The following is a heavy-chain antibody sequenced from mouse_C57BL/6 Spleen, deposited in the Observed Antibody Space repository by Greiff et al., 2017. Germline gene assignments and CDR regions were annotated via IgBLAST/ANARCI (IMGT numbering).Heavy chain of an antibody. CDR2: ICSGSSTI. V-gene: IGHV5-17*01. J-gene: IGHJ1*03. D-gene: IGHD2-2*01. CDR3: ARDHGYDIWYFYV. Sequence: EVKLVESGGGLVKPGGSLKLSCAASGFTFSDYGMHWVRQAPEKGLEWVAYICSGSSTIYYADTVKGRFTISRDNAKNTLFLQRTSVRSEDTAMYYGARDHGYDIWYFYVWGTETTGTVSS. CDR1: GFTFSDYG.